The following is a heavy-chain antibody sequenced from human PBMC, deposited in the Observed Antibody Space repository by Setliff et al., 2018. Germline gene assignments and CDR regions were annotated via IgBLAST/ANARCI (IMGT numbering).Heavy chain of an antibody. CDR1: EFIFSENY. D-gene: IGHD3-10*01. V-gene: IGHV3-48*01. J-gene: IGHJ6*02. Sequence: PGGSLRLSCAASYAASEFIFSENYIQWIRQAPGKGLDWVSRMSRRTTTIYYADSVKGRLTISRDNAQNSLHLQMNTLRAADTAVYYCAREAYRYGSGSYWSVSYYYYGMDVWGQGTTVTVSS. CDR3: AREAYRYGSGSYWSVSYYYYGMDV. CDR2: MSRRTTTI.